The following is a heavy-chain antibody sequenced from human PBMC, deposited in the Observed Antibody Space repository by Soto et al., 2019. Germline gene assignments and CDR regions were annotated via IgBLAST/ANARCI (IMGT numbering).Heavy chain of an antibody. CDR1: GGSFSGYY. Sequence: QVQLQQWGAGLLKPSETLSLTCAVYGGSFSGYYWTWIRQPPGTGLEWIGEINHSGSTNYTPSLKXPXTXSXXTSKNLFSLKLTSLTAAGTAVYYCARDNITGLFDYWGQGTLVTVSS. J-gene: IGHJ4*02. D-gene: IGHD2-8*02. V-gene: IGHV4-34*01. CDR3: ARDNITGLFDY. CDR2: INHSGST.